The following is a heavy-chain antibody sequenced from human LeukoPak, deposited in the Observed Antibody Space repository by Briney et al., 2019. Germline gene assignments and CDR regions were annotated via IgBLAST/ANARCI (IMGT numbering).Heavy chain of an antibody. D-gene: IGHD1-26*01. J-gene: IGHJ4*02. CDR2: ISANNENI. CDR1: VYTFTNYG. V-gene: IGHV1-18*01. Sequence: GGSVKVSCKASVYTFTNYGITWVRQAPGQGLEWMGWISANNENINYAQNLQGRVTMTTDTSTSTAYMALRSLRSDDTAVYYCARDYYSGSYYGDYWGQGTLV. CDR3: ARDYYSGSYYGDY.